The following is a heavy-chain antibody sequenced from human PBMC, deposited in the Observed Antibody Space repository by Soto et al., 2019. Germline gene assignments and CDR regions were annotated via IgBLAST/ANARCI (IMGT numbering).Heavy chain of an antibody. V-gene: IGHV3-74*01. CDR1: GFHFRRYW. CDR2: INLDGSST. CDR3: VSLVERSDIAFDI. D-gene: IGHD6-6*01. J-gene: IGHJ3*02. Sequence: GGSLSLSCTASGFHFRRYWMHWVRKASGKGLMWVSRINLDGSSTSYADSVKGRFTISRDNAKNTLYLQMNSLRPEDTAVYYCVSLVERSDIAFDIWGQGTMVTV.